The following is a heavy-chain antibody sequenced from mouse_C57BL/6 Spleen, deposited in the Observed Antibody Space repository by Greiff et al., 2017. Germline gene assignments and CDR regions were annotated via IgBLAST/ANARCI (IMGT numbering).Heavy chain of an antibody. D-gene: IGHD6-1*01. CDR1: GYTFTSYW. V-gene: IGHV1-69*01. CDR2: IDPSDSYT. CDR3: ARGGQLPFWDY. Sequence: QVQLQQPGAELVMPGASVKLSCKASGYTFTSYWMHWVKQRPGQGLEWIGEIDPSDSYTNYNQKFKGKSTLTVDKSSSTAYMQLSSLTSEDSAVYYCARGGQLPFWDYWGQGTTLTVSS. J-gene: IGHJ2*01.